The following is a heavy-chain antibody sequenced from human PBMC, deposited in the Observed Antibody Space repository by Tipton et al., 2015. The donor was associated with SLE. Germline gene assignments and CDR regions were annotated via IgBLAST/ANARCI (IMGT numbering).Heavy chain of an antibody. CDR1: GFRFGDYA. CDR2: VRGEAYGGTA. Sequence: SLRLSCTSSGFRFGDYAVSWVRQAPGKGLEWVGFVRGEAYGGTAEYAAAVKGRFTISRDDSKSIAYLQMNSLQTEDTATYYCTRDSAWNEKTDYLGQGTLVTVSS. V-gene: IGHV3-49*04. J-gene: IGHJ4*02. CDR3: TRDSAWNEKTDY. D-gene: IGHD1-1*01.